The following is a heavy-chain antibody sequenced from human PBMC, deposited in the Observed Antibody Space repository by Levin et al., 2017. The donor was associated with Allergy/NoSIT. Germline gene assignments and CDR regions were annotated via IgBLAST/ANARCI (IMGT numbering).Heavy chain of an antibody. CDR2: ITSDGSSK. J-gene: IGHJ6*02. CDR1: GFSFSTYG. CDR3: AKGGDMDV. D-gene: IGHD3-10*01. V-gene: IGHV3-30*18. Sequence: GGSLRLSCAASGFSFSTYGIHWVRQAPGKGLEWVALITSDGSSKFFADSVKGRFTISRDNSKNTLHLQISCLRPEDTAVYYCAKGGDMDVWGQGTTVTVSS.